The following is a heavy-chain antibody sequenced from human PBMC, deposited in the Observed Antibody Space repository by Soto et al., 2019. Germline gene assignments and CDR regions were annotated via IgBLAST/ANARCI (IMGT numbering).Heavy chain of an antibody. Sequence: EAQLVESGGGLVKPGGSLRVSCAASGFNFSTYTMNWVRQAPGKGLEWVSSISGNNVYLYYADSVKGRFSISRDNAKNSLTLQMNSLRAEDTAIYYCERDRCSGGSCYRTYAFDMWCQGTLVTVSS. D-gene: IGHD2-15*01. V-gene: IGHV3-21*01. CDR1: GFNFSTYT. J-gene: IGHJ3*02. CDR3: ERDRCSGGSCYRTYAFDM. CDR2: ISGNNVYL.